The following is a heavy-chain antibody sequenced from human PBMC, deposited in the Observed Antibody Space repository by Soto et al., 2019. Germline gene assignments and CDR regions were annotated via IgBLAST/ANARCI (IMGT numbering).Heavy chain of an antibody. CDR3: ATINLYCSGGSCFLDY. D-gene: IGHD2-15*01. Sequence: EVQLVESGGGLVKPGGSLRLSCAASGFTFSSYSMNWVRQAPGKGLEWVSSISSSSSYIYYADSVKGRFTISRDNAKNSLYLQMNSLRAEDTAVYYCATINLYCSGGSCFLDYWGQGTLVTVSS. J-gene: IGHJ4*02. V-gene: IGHV3-21*01. CDR1: GFTFSSYS. CDR2: ISSSSSYI.